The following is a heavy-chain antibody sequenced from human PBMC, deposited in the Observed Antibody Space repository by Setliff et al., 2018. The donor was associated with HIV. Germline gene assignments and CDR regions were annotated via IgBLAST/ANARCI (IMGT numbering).Heavy chain of an antibody. CDR2: IYHSGGT. Sequence: SETLSLTCRVSGYFINIGHYCGWLRQSPGKGLEWIGTIYHSGGTYYNPSLKSRVTISVDTSKNQFSLHLVSVTAADTAVYFCAREKSITSAWYGGYYFDYWGQGTTVTVSS. CDR1: GYFINIGHY. D-gene: IGHD3-3*01. J-gene: IGHJ4*02. V-gene: IGHV4-38-2*02. CDR3: AREKSITSAWYGGYYFDY.